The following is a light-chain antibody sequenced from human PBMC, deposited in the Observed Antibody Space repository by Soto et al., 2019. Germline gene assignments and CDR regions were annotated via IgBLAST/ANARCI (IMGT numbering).Light chain of an antibody. CDR3: QQTYSAPPV. J-gene: IGKJ1*01. CDR1: QSIGTN. Sequence: DIQMTQSPSTLSGSVGDRVTITCRASQSIGTNLNWYQQRPGKAPKLLIYAVSSLQSGVSSRFSGSGSGTDFTLSINSLQREDFETYSCQQTYSAPPVFAQGTQV. CDR2: AVS. V-gene: IGKV1-39*01.